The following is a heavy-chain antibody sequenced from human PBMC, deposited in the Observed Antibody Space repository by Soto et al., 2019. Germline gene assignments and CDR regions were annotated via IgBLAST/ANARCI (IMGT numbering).Heavy chain of an antibody. CDR2: IYFTGST. CDR1: GGSISTYY. J-gene: IGHJ4*02. D-gene: IGHD5-18*01. CDR3: ARVSLGYSYGFFDY. Sequence: QVQLQESGPGLVKPSETLSLTCTVSGGSISTYYWSWIRQPPGEGLEWSAYIYFTGSTNYNPSLKSRVTISVDTSKNQISLKLSSVTAADTAVYYCARVSLGYSYGFFDYWGQGTLVTVSS. V-gene: IGHV4-59*01.